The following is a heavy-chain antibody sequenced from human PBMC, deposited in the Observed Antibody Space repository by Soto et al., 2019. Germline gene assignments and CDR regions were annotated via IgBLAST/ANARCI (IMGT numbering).Heavy chain of an antibody. D-gene: IGHD2-2*01. CDR2: IYYSGST. V-gene: IGHV4-59*01. CDR1: GGSIGSYY. J-gene: IGHJ6*02. CDR3: ATSQYCSSTSCSYYYYGMDV. Sequence: WETLSLTCTVSGGSIGSYYWSWIRQPPGKGLEWIGYIYYSGSTNYNPSLKSRVTISVDTSKNQFSLKLSSVTDADTAVYYCATSQYCSSTSCSYYYYGMDVWGQGTTVTVSS.